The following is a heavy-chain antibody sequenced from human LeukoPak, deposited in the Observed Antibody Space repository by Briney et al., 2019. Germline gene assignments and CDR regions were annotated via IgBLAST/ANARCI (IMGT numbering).Heavy chain of an antibody. CDR2: MSHSGST. CDR3: VRDWAYCGGDCYPGY. V-gene: IGHV4-38-2*02. D-gene: IGHD2-21*02. CDR1: GYSISSGFY. Sequence: SETLSLTCIVSGYSISSGFYWGWIRQPPGKGLEWIGSMSHSGSTYYNPSLKSRLTISVDTSKNQFSLNLRSVTAADTAVYYCVRDWAYCGGDCYPGYWGQGTLVTVSS. J-gene: IGHJ4*02.